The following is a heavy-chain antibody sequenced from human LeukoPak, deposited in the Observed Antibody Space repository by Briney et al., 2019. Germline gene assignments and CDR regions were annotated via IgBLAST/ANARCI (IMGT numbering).Heavy chain of an antibody. CDR3: ARDQYSYAHAAH. V-gene: IGHV3-66*01. Sequence: GGSLRLSRAASGFTVSSNYMSWVRQAPGKGLEWVSVIYSGGTTYYADSVKGRFTISRDNSKNTLHLQMNSLRAEDTAVYYCARDQYSYAHAAHWGQGTLVTVYS. CDR1: GFTVSSNY. D-gene: IGHD5-18*01. J-gene: IGHJ4*02. CDR2: IYSGGTT.